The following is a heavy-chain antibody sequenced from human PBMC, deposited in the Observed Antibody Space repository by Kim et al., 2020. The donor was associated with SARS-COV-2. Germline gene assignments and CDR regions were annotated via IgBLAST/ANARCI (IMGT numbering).Heavy chain of an antibody. CDR2: INAGNGNT. CDR1: GYTFTSYA. CDR3: ARGFFNQLRFLAVAGTFDT. V-gene: IGHV1-3*01. D-gene: IGHD6-19*01. J-gene: IGHJ4*02. Sequence: ASVKVSCKASGYTFTSYAMNWVRQAPGQRLEWMGWINAGNGNTKYSQKFQGRVTITRDTSASTAYMELSSLRSEDTAVYYCARGFFNQLRFLAVAGTFDTWGQGALGTVSS.